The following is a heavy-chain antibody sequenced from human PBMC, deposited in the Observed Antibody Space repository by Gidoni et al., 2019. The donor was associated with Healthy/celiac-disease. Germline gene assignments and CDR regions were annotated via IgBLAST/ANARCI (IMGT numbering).Heavy chain of an antibody. CDR3: TRLRLELRGYYFDY. J-gene: IGHJ4*02. D-gene: IGHD1-7*01. CDR2: IRSKAYGGTT. Sequence: EVQLVESGGGLVQPGRSLRLSCTASGFTFGDYAMSWVRQAPGKGLEWVGFIRSKAYGGTTEYAASVKGRFTISRDDSKSIAYLQMNSLKTEDTAVYYCTRLRLELRGYYFDYWGQGTLVTVSS. CDR1: GFTFGDYA. V-gene: IGHV3-49*04.